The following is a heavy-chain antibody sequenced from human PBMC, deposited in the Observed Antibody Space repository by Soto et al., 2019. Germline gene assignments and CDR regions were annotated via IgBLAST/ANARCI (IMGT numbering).Heavy chain of an antibody. CDR1: VFTFIDYA. CDR2: LDGAGGST. CDR3: AAPRDEYGSGVSWFTYGMDI. Sequence: PGGSLRLSCLSSVFTFIDYAMTWVRHVPGRGLEWVASLDGAGGSTYYADSVRGRFTISRDNSQNTLFLQMKRLTVDDTAIYYCAAPRDEYGSGVSWFTYGMDIWGQGTTVTVS. V-gene: IGHV3-23*01. D-gene: IGHD3-10*01. J-gene: IGHJ6*02.